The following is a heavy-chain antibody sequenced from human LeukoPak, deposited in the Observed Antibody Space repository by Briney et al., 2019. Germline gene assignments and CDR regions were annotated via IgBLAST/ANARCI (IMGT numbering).Heavy chain of an antibody. V-gene: IGHV3-15*01. CDR2: IKSKTDGGTT. J-gene: IGHJ4*02. Sequence: GGSLRLSCAASGFTFSNAWMSWVRQAPGKGLEWVGRIKSKTDGGTTDYAAPVKGRFTISRDDSKNTLYLQMNSLKTEDTAVYYCTTSYDFWSGYYTGSFDYWGQGTLVTVSS. CDR3: TTSYDFWSGYYTGSFDY. CDR1: GFTFSNAW. D-gene: IGHD3-3*01.